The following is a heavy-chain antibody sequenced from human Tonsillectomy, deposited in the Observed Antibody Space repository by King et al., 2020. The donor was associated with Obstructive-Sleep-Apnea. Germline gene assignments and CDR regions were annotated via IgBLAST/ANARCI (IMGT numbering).Heavy chain of an antibody. CDR2: IYYSGST. CDR1: GGSISSSSFY. J-gene: IGHJ2*01. CDR3: AGDGSGNWYFDL. Sequence: LQLQESGPGLVKPSETLSLTCTVSGGSISSSSFYWGWIRQPPGKGLEGIGSIYYSGSTYYNPSLKSRDTISVDTSKNQCSLKLSSVTAADTAVYYCAGDGSGNWYFDLWGRGTLVTVSS. V-gene: IGHV4-39*07. D-gene: IGHD3-10*01.